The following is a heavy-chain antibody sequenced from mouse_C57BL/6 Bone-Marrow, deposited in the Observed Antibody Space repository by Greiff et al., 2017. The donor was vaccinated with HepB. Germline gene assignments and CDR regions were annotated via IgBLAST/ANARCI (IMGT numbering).Heavy chain of an antibody. Sequence: QVQLQQPGAELVKPGASVKMSCKASGYTFTSYWITWVKQRPGQGLEWIGDIYPGSGSTNYNEKFKSKATLTVDTSSSTAYMQLSSLTSEDSAVYYCARYYGYDDYAMDYWGQGTSDTVSS. CDR1: GYTFTSYW. CDR3: ARYYGYDDYAMDY. V-gene: IGHV1-55*01. J-gene: IGHJ4*01. D-gene: IGHD2-2*01. CDR2: IYPGSGST.